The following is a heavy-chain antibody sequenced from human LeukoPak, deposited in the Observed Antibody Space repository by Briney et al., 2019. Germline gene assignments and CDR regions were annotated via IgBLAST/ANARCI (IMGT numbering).Heavy chain of an antibody. Sequence: GGSLRLSCAASGFAFSSQAMGWVRQAPGKGLEWVSVISDRGDITYYADSVKGRFTISRDNSKNTLYLQMNSLRAEDTAIYYCAKDARRSDGWYFFDHWGQGALVTVSS. CDR1: GFAFSSQA. V-gene: IGHV3-23*01. J-gene: IGHJ4*02. CDR2: ISDRGDIT. CDR3: AKDARRSDGWYFFDH. D-gene: IGHD6-19*01.